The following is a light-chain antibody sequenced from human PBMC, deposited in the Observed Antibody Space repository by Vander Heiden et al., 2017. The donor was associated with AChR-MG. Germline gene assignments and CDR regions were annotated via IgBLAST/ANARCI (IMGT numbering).Light chain of an antibody. J-gene: IGKJ4*01. Sequence: EIVLTQSPGTLSLSPGERATLSCRASQSVRSTSLAWYQQKPGQAPRLLMYGASSRATGIPDRFSGSGSGTDFTLTISRLEPEDFAVYYCQQSATSRLTFGGGTKVEIK. CDR3: QQSATSRLT. CDR2: GAS. V-gene: IGKV3-20*01. CDR1: QSVRSTS.